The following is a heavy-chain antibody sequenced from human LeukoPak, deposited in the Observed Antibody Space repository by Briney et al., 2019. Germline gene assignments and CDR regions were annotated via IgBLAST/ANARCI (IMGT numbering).Heavy chain of an antibody. D-gene: IGHD3-3*01. J-gene: IGHJ4*02. CDR3: AREEEYYDFWSGYSN. V-gene: IGHV3-23*01. Sequence: GGSLILSCAASGFTFSSYAMSWVRQAPGKGLEWVSAISGSGGSTYYADSVKGRFTISRDNAKNSLYLQMNSLRAEHTAVYYCAREEEYYDFWSGYSNWGQGTLVTVSS. CDR2: ISGSGGST. CDR1: GFTFSSYA.